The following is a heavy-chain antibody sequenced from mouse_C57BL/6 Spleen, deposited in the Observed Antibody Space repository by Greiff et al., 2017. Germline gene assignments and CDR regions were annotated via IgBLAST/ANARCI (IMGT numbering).Heavy chain of an antibody. J-gene: IGHJ4*01. CDR2: IDPSDSET. D-gene: IGHD3-3*01. CDR3: ARGTHLYAMDY. CDR1: GYTFTSYW. Sequence: QVQLKQPGAELVRPGSSVKLSCKASGYTFTSYWMHWVKQRPIQGLEWIGNIDPSDSETHYNQKFKDKATLTVDKSSSTAYMQLSSLTSEDSAVYYCARGTHLYAMDYWGQGTSVTVSS. V-gene: IGHV1-52*01.